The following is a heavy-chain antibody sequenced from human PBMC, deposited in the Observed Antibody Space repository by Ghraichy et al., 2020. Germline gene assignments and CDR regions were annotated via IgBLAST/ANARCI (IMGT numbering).Heavy chain of an antibody. V-gene: IGHV1-24*01. CDR2: SDPEDGDT. CDR3: VTSQGSVGLDAFDL. Sequence: ASVKVSCKVSGYTLCDLSMRLERQSPRKVPEWMGTSDPEDGDTFYAEKFQDRVSMTEDTSTDTAYMELSSLRSEDTAIYYCVTSQGSVGLDAFDLWGQGTTVTVSS. D-gene: IGHD1-26*01. J-gene: IGHJ3*01. CDR1: GYTLCDLS.